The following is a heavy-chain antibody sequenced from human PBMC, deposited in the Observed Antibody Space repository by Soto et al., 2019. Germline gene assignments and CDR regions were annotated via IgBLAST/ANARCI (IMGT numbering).Heavy chain of an antibody. V-gene: IGHV3-23*01. CDR3: ARRGSGSDYDY. D-gene: IGHD1-26*01. J-gene: IGHJ4*02. CDR1: GFTFSSYA. CDR2: ISGSGDST. Sequence: EVQLLESGGGLVQPGGSLRLSCAASGFTFSSYAMRWVRQAPVKGLEWVSAISGSGDSTYYADSVKGRFTISRDNSKITLYLQMNSLRAEDTAVYYCARRGSGSDYDYWGQGTLVTVSS.